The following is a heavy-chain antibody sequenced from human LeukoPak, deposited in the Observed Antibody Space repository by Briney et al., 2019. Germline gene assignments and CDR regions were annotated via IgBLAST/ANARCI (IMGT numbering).Heavy chain of an antibody. J-gene: IGHJ4*02. D-gene: IGHD3-16*01. CDR2: IYTSGST. V-gene: IGHV4-4*07. CDR3: ARHGGGSNSVFYSDY. Sequence: SETLSLTCTVSGGSISSYYWSWVRQPAGKGLEWIGRIYTSGSTNYNPSLKSRVTMSVDTSKNQFSLKLSSVTAADTAVYYCARHGGGSNSVFYSDYWGQGALVTVSS. CDR1: GGSISSYY.